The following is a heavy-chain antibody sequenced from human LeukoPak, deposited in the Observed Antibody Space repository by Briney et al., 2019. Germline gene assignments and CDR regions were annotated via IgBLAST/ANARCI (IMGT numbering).Heavy chain of an antibody. J-gene: IGHJ3*02. Sequence: NPSETLSLTCTVSGGSISSGSYYWSWIRQPAGKGLEWIGYIYYSGSTNYNPSLKSRVTISVDTSKNQFSLKLGSVTAADTAVYYCAREGGRYYDILTGYYAMGAFDIWGQGTMVTVSS. D-gene: IGHD3-9*01. CDR3: AREGGRYYDILTGYYAMGAFDI. CDR2: IYYSGST. CDR1: GGSISSGSYY. V-gene: IGHV4-61*10.